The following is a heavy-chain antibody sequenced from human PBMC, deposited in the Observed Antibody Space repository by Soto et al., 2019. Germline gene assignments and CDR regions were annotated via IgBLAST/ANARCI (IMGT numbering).Heavy chain of an antibody. Sequence: QVHLVQSGAEVKKPGASVKVSCKGSGYTFTSYGITWVRQAPGQGLEWMGWISAHNGNTDYEQKHQGRVTVTRDTSPSKAYMELRSLRSDDTAVYYCARGRYGDYWGHGALVTVSS. D-gene: IGHD1-1*01. CDR1: GYTFTSYG. J-gene: IGHJ4*01. V-gene: IGHV1-18*01. CDR2: ISAHNGNT. CDR3: ARGRYGDY.